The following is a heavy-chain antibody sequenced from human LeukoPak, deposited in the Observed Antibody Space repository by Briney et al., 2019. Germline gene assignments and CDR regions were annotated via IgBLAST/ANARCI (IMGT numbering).Heavy chain of an antibody. Sequence: SETLSLTCTVSGGSISSGGYYWSWIRQHPGKGLEWIGYIYYSGSTYYNPSLKSRVTISVDTSKNQFSLKLSSATAADTAVYYCARFIGIAVAGTIDYWGQGTLVTVSS. CDR2: IYYSGST. CDR1: GGSISSGGYY. D-gene: IGHD6-19*01. J-gene: IGHJ4*02. V-gene: IGHV4-31*03. CDR3: ARFIGIAVAGTIDY.